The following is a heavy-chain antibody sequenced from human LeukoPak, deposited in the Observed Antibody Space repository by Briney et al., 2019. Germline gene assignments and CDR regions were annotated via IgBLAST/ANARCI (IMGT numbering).Heavy chain of an antibody. V-gene: IGHV4-39*01. CDR1: GDSISSSTYY. CDR2: IYYSGTT. CDR3: ARLVSRRGYSFDY. J-gene: IGHJ4*02. D-gene: IGHD5-18*01. Sequence: SETLSLTCTVSGDSISSSTYYWGWIRQPPGKGLEWIGSIYYSGTTYYSPSLKTRVTISVDTSKNQFSLKLSSVTAADTAVYYCARLVSRRGYSFDYWGQGTLVTVSS.